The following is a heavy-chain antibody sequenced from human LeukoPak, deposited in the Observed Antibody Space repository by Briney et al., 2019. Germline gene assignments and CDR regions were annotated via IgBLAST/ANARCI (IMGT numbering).Heavy chain of an antibody. CDR2: ISGSGGST. J-gene: IGHJ4*02. V-gene: IGHV3-23*01. CDR3: ARGPKYGDYLFDY. CDR1: GFTFSSYA. Sequence: GGSLRLSCAASGFTFSSYAMSWVRQAPGKGLEWVSAISGSGGSTYYAGSVKGRFTISRDNSKNTLYLQMNSLRAEDTAVYYCARGPKYGDYLFDYWGQGTLVTVSS. D-gene: IGHD4-17*01.